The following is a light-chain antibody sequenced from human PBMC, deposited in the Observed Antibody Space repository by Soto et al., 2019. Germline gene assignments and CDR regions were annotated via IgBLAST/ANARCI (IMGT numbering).Light chain of an antibody. CDR3: THGTHWPRT. CDR1: KSLVYSDGNTH. J-gene: IGKJ1*01. V-gene: IGKV2-30*01. Sequence: DVVLTQSPLSLPVNLGQPASISCRSSKSLVYSDGNTHLSWFHQRPGQSPRRLIYRVSSRDSGVPDRFSGSGSGTDFTLEISRVEAEDVGIYFCTHGTHWPRTFGQGTKVEVK. CDR2: RVS.